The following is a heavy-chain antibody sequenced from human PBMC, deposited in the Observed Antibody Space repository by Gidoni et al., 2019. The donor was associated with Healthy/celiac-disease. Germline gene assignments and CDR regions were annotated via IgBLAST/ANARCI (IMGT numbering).Heavy chain of an antibody. CDR2: ISWDGGST. Sequence: EVQLVESAGVVVQPGGSLRLSCAASVFTFDDYTMLWVRQAPGKGLEWVSLISWDGGSTYYADAVKGRFTISRDNSKNSLYLQMNRLRTEDTALYYCAKDFTTVVNSGYFDYWGQGTLVTVSS. CDR1: VFTFDDYT. CDR3: AKDFTTVVNSGYFDY. D-gene: IGHD4-17*01. V-gene: IGHV3-43*01. J-gene: IGHJ4*02.